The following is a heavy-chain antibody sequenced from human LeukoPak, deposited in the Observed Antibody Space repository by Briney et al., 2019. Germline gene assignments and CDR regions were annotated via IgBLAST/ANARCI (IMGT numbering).Heavy chain of an antibody. CDR1: GGSISSSNW. D-gene: IGHD2-15*01. Sequence: PSGTLSLTCAVSGGSISSSNWWSWVRQPPGKGLEWIGEIYHSGSTNYNPSLKSRVTISVDKSKNQFSLKLRSVTAADTAVYYCARFTWWEPYVRAFDTWGQGTMVTVSS. CDR2: IYHSGST. V-gene: IGHV4-4*02. J-gene: IGHJ3*02. CDR3: ARFTWWEPYVRAFDT.